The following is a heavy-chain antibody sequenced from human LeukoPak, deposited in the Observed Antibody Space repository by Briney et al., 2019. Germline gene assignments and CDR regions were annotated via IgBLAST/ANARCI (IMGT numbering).Heavy chain of an antibody. CDR2: INPSGGST. CDR3: ARDHTTPRSYCGGDCYPYYFDY. D-gene: IGHD2-21*02. V-gene: IGHV1-46*01. Sequence: GASVKVSCKASGYTFTSYYMHWVRQAPGQGLEWMGIINPSGGSTSYAQKFQGRVTMTRDTSTSTVYMELSSLRAEDTAVYYCARDHTTPRSYCGGDCYPYYFDYWGQGTLVTVSS. CDR1: GYTFTSYY. J-gene: IGHJ4*02.